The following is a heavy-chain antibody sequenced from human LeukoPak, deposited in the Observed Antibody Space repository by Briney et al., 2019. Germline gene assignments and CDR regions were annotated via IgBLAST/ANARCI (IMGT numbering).Heavy chain of an antibody. CDR3: TRDDGWSGDY. Sequence: GGSLRLSCTGSGFTFGDYAMSWFRQAPGKGLEWVGFIRGKAYGGTTEYAASVKGRFTISRDDSKSIAYLQMNSLKTEDTGVYYCTRDDGWSGDYWGQGTLVTVSS. J-gene: IGHJ4*02. D-gene: IGHD6-19*01. V-gene: IGHV3-49*03. CDR2: IRGKAYGGTT. CDR1: GFTFGDYA.